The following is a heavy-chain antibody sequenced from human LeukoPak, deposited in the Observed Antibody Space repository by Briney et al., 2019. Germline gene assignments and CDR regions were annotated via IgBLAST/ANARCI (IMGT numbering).Heavy chain of an antibody. V-gene: IGHV3-48*03. CDR1: GFTFSSYE. D-gene: IGHD4-11*01. CDR2: ISSSGNTI. Sequence: GGSLRLSCAASGFTFSSYEMNWVRQAPGKGLEWVSYISSSGNTIYYADSVKGRFTISRDNAKNSLYLQMNSLRAEDTAVYYCATDHSSVIDYWGQGTLVTVSS. CDR3: ATDHSSVIDY. J-gene: IGHJ4*02.